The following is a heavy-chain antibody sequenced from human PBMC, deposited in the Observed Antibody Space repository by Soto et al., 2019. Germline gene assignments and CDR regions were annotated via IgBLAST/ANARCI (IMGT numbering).Heavy chain of an antibody. V-gene: IGHV3-21*01. CDR3: ARDRGYDAHDYYYNAMDV. D-gene: IGHD2-15*01. CDR1: GFTFRTYT. CDR2: IRGFSPYT. Sequence: GGSLRLSCVASGFTFRTYTMNWVRQAPGKGLEWVSGIRGFSPYTFYAESVKGRFTISRDNAKNSLYLQMNSLGVEDTAVYYCARDRGYDAHDYYYNAMDVWGQRTTVTVSS. J-gene: IGHJ6*02.